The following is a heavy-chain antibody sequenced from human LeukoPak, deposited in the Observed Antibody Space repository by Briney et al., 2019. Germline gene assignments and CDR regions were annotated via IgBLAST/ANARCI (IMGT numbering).Heavy chain of an antibody. Sequence: PGGSLRLSCAASGYTFTGYYMHWVRQAPGQGLEWMGWINPNSGGTNYAQKFQGRVTMTRDTSISTAYMELSRLRSDDTAVYYCARVGALIAEFWRPPSYYFDYWGQGTLVTVSS. D-gene: IGHD3-10*01. CDR3: ARVGALIAEFWRPPSYYFDY. CDR2: INPNSGGT. CDR1: GYTFTGYY. J-gene: IGHJ4*02. V-gene: IGHV1-2*02.